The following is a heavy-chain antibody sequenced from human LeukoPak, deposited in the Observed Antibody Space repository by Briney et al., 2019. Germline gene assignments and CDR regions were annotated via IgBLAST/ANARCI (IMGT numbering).Heavy chain of an antibody. J-gene: IGHJ5*02. Sequence: ASETLSLTCAVYGGSFSGYYWSWIRQPPGKGLEWIGEINHSGSTNYNPSLKSRVTISVDTSKKQFSLKLSSVTAADTAVYYCARGEPIVLMVYAIEDWFDPWGQGTLVTVSS. CDR3: ARGEPIVLMVYAIEDWFDP. CDR1: GGSFSGYY. D-gene: IGHD2-8*01. V-gene: IGHV4-34*01. CDR2: INHSGST.